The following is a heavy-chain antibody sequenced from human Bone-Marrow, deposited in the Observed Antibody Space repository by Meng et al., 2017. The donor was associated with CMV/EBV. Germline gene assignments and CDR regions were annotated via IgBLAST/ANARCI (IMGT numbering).Heavy chain of an antibody. CDR2: ISAYNGNT. D-gene: IGHD6-6*01. Sequence: ASVKVSCKASGYTFTGYYMHWVRQAPGQGLEWMGWISAYNGNTNYAQKLQGRVTMTTDTSTSTAYMELRSLRSDDTAVYYCATDLVSGSRSYYYYGMDVWGQGTMVTVSS. J-gene: IGHJ6*02. V-gene: IGHV1-18*04. CDR3: ATDLVSGSRSYYYYGMDV. CDR1: GYTFTGYY.